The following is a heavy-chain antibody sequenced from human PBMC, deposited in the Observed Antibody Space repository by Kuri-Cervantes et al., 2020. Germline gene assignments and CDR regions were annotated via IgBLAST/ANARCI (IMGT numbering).Heavy chain of an antibody. CDR2: IIPIFGTA. D-gene: IGHD3-22*01. J-gene: IGHJ4*02. V-gene: IGHV1-69*13. Sequence: SVKVSCKASGGTFSSYAISWVRQAPGQGLEWMGGIIPIFGTANYAQKFQDRVTITADESTSTAYMELSSLRSEDTAVYYCARVSRAYYYDSSGYLDYWGQGTLVTVSS. CDR1: GGTFSSYA. CDR3: ARVSRAYYYDSSGYLDY.